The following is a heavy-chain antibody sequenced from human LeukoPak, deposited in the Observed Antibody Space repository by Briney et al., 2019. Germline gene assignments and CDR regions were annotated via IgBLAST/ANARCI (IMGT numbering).Heavy chain of an antibody. CDR3: ARLGEKADFDY. CDR1: GGSISSSNYY. D-gene: IGHD3-16*01. CDR2: IYYSGST. J-gene: IGHJ4*02. V-gene: IGHV4-39*07. Sequence: SETLSLTCTVSGGSISSSNYYWGWIRQPPGKGLEWIGSIYYSGSTYYNPSLKSRVTISVDTSKNQFSLKLSSVTAADTAVYYCARLGEKADFDYWGQGTLVTVSS.